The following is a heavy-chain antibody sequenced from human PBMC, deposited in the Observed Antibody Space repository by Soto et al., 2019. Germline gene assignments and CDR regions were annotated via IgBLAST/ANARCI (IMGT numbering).Heavy chain of an antibody. CDR3: AAGGGLPRYY. J-gene: IGHJ4*02. V-gene: IGHV4-30-2*01. Sequence: QLQLQESGSGLVKPSQTLSLTCAVSGGSISSGGYSWSWIRQPPGKGLEWIGYIYHSGSTYYNPSLKTRVTISVGTSKNQFSLKLSSVTAADTAVYYCAAGGGLPRYYWGQGTLVTVSS. CDR2: IYHSGST. D-gene: IGHD5-12*01. CDR1: GGSISSGGYS.